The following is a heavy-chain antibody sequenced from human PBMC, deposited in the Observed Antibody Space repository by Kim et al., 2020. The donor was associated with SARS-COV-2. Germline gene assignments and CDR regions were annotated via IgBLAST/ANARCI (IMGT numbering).Heavy chain of an antibody. V-gene: IGHV3-21*01. D-gene: IGHD6-19*01. J-gene: IGHJ4*02. Sequence: GGSLRLSCAASGFTFSSYSMNWVRQAPGKGLEWVSSISSSSSYIYYADSVTGRFTISSDNAKNSLYLQMNSLRLEDTAVSDCARAGQGLADFDYWGQGT. CDR1: GFTFSSYS. CDR3: ARAGQGLADFDY. CDR2: ISSSSSYI.